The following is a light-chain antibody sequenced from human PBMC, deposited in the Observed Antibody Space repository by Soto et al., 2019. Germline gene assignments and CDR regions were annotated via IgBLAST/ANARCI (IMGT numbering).Light chain of an antibody. V-gene: IGLV2-14*01. CDR3: GSWDSSLSAYV. J-gene: IGLJ1*01. CDR1: SSDVGGYNY. CDR2: EVS. Sequence: SALTQPASVSGSPGQSITISCTGTSSDVGGYNYVSWYQQHPGKAPKLMIYEVSNRPSGVSSRFSGSKSGNTASLTISGLQAEDEADYYCGSWDSSLSAYVFGTGTKVTV.